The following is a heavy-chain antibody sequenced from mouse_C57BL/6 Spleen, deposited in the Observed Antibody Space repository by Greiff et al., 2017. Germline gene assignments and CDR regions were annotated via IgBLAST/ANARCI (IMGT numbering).Heavy chain of an antibody. V-gene: IGHV5-17*01. CDR1: GFTFSDYG. D-gene: IGHD3-2*02. Sequence: VQVVESGGGLVKPGGSLKLSCAASGFTFSDYGMHWVRQAPEKGLEWVAYISCGSSTIYYADTVKGRFTISRDNAKNTLFLQMTSLRSEDTAMYYCARRYSSGVYAMDYWGQGTSVTVSS. CDR2: ISCGSSTI. J-gene: IGHJ4*01. CDR3: ARRYSSGVYAMDY.